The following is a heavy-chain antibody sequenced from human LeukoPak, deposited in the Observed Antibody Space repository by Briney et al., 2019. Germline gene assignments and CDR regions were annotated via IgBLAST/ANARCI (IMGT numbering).Heavy chain of an antibody. D-gene: IGHD6-13*01. Sequence: GGSLRLSCAASGFTFSSYGMHWVRQAPGKGLEWVAVISYDGSNKYYADSVKGQFTISRDNSKNTLYLQMNSLRAEDTAVYYCANGIAAAGTLDYWGQGTLVTVSS. CDR3: ANGIAAAGTLDY. CDR1: GFTFSSYG. V-gene: IGHV3-30*18. CDR2: ISYDGSNK. J-gene: IGHJ4*02.